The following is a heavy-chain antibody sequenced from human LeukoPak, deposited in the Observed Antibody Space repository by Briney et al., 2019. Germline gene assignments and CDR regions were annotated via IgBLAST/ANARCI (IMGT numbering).Heavy chain of an antibody. J-gene: IGHJ4*02. CDR3: ARDLSPVVRASPMGY. CDR2: ITYDGYYK. V-gene: IGHV3-30*03. CDR1: GFTFTSYG. D-gene: IGHD3-10*01. Sequence: QTGGSLRLSCAASGFTFTSYGIHWVRQSPGKGLEWVALITYDGYYKYYSDSVKGRFTISSATSKNTLYLQMNSLRAEHTAVYYCARDLSPVVRASPMGYWGQGTLVTVSS.